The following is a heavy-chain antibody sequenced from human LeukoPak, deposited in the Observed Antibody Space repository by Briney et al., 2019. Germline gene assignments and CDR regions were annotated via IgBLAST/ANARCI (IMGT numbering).Heavy chain of an antibody. Sequence: GGSLRLSCAASGFTFSDSAMNWVRQAPGKGLEWVSYISASTSSIYYADSVKGRFTISRDNAKNSLYLQMNSLRAEDTAVYYCARDLGYYGSGSYDYWGQGTLVTVSS. CDR3: ARDLGYYGSGSYDY. V-gene: IGHV3-48*04. D-gene: IGHD3-10*01. CDR2: ISASTSSI. J-gene: IGHJ4*02. CDR1: GFTFSDSA.